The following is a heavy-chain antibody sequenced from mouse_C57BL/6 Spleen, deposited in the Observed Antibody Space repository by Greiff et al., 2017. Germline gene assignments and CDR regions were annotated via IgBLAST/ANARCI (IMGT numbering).Heavy chain of an antibody. CDR3: ARWGDYDDGGGFDY. CDR1: GYTFTSYW. J-gene: IGHJ2*01. Sequence: QVQLQQPGAELVRPGSSVKLSCKASGYTFTSYWMHWVKQRPIQGLEWIGNIDPSDSETHYNQKFKDKATLTVDKSSSTAYMQLSSLTSEDSAVYYCARWGDYDDGGGFDYWGQGTTLTVSS. V-gene: IGHV1-52*01. CDR2: IDPSDSET. D-gene: IGHD2-4*01.